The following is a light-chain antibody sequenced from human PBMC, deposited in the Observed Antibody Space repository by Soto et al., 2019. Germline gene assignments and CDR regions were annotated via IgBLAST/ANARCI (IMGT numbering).Light chain of an antibody. CDR3: QQRSNWPLT. J-gene: IGKJ4*01. CDR2: DAS. V-gene: IGKV3-11*01. CDR1: QSVSSY. Sequence: ETVLTQSPATLSLSPGERDTLSCRASQSVSSYLAWYQQKPGQAPRLLIYDASNRATGIPARFSGSGSGTDFTLTISSLEPEDFAVYYCQQRSNWPLTFGGGTKV.